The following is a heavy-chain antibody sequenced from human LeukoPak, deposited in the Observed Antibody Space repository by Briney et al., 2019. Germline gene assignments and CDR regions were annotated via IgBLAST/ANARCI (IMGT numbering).Heavy chain of an antibody. J-gene: IGHJ4*02. D-gene: IGHD6-19*01. V-gene: IGHV4-39*01. CDR3: ARLAVAGNFNY. Sequence: SETLSLTCTVSGGSISSSSYYWGWIRQPPGKGLEWIGSIYYSGSTYYNPSLKSQVTISVDTPKNQFSLKLSSVTAADTAVYYCARLAVAGNFNYWGQGTLVTVSS. CDR2: IYYSGST. CDR1: GGSISSSSYY.